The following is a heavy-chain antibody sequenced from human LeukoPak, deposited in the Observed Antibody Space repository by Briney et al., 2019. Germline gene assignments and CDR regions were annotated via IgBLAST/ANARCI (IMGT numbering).Heavy chain of an antibody. D-gene: IGHD6-13*01. J-gene: IGHJ5*02. Sequence: SGTMSLTCGVSGGSISSSNWWSWVRQPPGKGLEWIGEIYHSGSTNYNPSLKSRVTISVDKSKNQFSLKLSSVTAADTAVYYCARLDRDSSSWWGYNWFDPWGQGTLVTVSS. CDR3: ARLDRDSSSWWGYNWFDP. CDR2: IYHSGST. V-gene: IGHV4-4*02. CDR1: GGSISSSNW.